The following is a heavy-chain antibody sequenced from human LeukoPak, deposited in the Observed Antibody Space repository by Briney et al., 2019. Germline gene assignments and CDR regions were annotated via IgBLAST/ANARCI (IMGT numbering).Heavy chain of an antibody. J-gene: IGHJ4*02. Sequence: SETLSLTCTVSGGSISSSSYYWGWIRQPPGKGLEWIGSIYYSGSTYYNPSLKSRVTISVDTSKNQFSLKLSSVTAADTAVYYCARDRPSAYDSSGYDYWGQGTLVTVSS. CDR3: ARDRPSAYDSSGYDY. CDR1: GGSISSSSYY. V-gene: IGHV4-39*07. CDR2: IYYSGST. D-gene: IGHD3-22*01.